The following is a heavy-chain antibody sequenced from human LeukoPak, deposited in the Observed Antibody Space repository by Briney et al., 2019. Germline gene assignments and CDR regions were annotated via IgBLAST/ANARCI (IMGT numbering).Heavy chain of an antibody. CDR3: ARLEWGSAGSGSFDH. CDR1: GGSVTGGGYY. Sequence: PSETPSLTCSVSGGSVTGGGYYWSWIRQHPGKGLEWIGFASYSGGTYYNPSLMSRITISVDRSQNQFPLKLSSVTAADTAVYYCARLEWGSAGSGSFDHWGHGTLVTVSS. CDR2: ASYSGGT. J-gene: IGHJ4*01. D-gene: IGHD6-25*01. V-gene: IGHV4-31*03.